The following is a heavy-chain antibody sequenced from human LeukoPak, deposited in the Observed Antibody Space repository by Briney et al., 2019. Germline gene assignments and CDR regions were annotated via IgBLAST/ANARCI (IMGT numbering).Heavy chain of an antibody. D-gene: IGHD4-17*01. J-gene: IGHJ4*02. CDR1: GFTFSSYG. CDR2: ITSTSSYI. V-gene: IGHV3-21*01. CDR3: ARAVGGDNDL. Sequence: GGSLRLSCAASGFTFSSYGMNWVRQAPGKGLEWVSSITSTSSYINYVDSVKGRFTISRDNAKNSVFLQMNSLRAEDTAVYYCARAVGGDNDLWGQGTLVTVSS.